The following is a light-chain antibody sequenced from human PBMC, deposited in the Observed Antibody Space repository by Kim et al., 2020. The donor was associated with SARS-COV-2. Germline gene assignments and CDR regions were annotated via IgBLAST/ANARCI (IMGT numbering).Light chain of an antibody. V-gene: IGLV2-14*03. CDR3: GSYTSRSTVI. CDR2: DVS. Sequence: GQSITIFCTGTSSDIGRYTYVSWYQQHPTKAPKLIIYDVSNRPSGISARFSGSKSDNTATLTISGLQAEDEADYYCGSYTSRSTVIFGGGTQLTVL. CDR1: SSDIGRYTY. J-gene: IGLJ2*01.